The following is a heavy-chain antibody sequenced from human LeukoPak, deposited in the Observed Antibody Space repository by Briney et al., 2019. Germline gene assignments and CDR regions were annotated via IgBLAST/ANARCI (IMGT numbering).Heavy chain of an antibody. CDR1: GGSISSYY. CDR3: ARVLGYGDYSAYNWFDP. Sequence: SETLSLTCTVSGGSISSYYWSWIRQPPGKGLEWIGYIYYSGSTNYNPSLKSRVTISVDTSKNQFSLKLSSVTAADTAVYYCARVLGYGDYSAYNWFDPWGQGTLVTVSS. J-gene: IGHJ5*02. CDR2: IYYSGST. D-gene: IGHD4-17*01. V-gene: IGHV4-59*08.